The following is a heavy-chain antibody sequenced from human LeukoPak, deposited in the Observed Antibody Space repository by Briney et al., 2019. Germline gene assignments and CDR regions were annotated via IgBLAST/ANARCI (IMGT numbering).Heavy chain of an antibody. CDR3: AKVGDYYGSGKYSNFDY. D-gene: IGHD3-10*01. V-gene: IGHV3-66*01. CDR1: GFTVSSNY. Sequence: GGSLRLSCAASGFTVSSNYMSWVRQAPGKGLEWVSVIYSGGSTYYADSVKGRFTISRDNSKNTLYLQMSSLRAEDTAVYYCAKVGDYYGSGKYSNFDYWGQGTLVTVSS. J-gene: IGHJ4*02. CDR2: IYSGGST.